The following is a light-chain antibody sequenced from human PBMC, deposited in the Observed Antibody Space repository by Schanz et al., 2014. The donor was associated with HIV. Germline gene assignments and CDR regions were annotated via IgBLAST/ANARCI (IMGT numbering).Light chain of an antibody. Sequence: QSVLTQPPSASGTPGQSVTVSCSGSTSNIGSNTVDWFQQLPGTAPKLLIYNTNVRPSGVPDRFSGSKSGTSATLGITGLQTGDEADYYCGTWDSSLSAVVFGGGTKLTVL. CDR3: GTWDSSLSAVV. CDR1: TSNIGSNT. V-gene: IGLV1-44*01. J-gene: IGLJ2*01. CDR2: NTN.